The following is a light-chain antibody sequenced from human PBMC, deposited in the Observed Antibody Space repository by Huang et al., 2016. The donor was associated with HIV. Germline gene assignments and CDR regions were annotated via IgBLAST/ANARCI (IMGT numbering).Light chain of an antibody. V-gene: IGKV1-27*01. CDR2: AAS. CDR1: QDIGKY. Sequence: DIQMTQSPSSLPTSVGDRVTITCRASQDIGKYLAWYQQKPGKVPKLLIYAASTLQSGVPSRFRGSGSGTDFTLTISSLQPEEVATYYCQKYNSAPYTFGQGTKLDI. J-gene: IGKJ2*01. CDR3: QKYNSAPYT.